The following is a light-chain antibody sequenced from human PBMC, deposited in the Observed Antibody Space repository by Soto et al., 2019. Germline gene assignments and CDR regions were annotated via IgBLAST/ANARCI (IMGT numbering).Light chain of an antibody. Sequence: DIQMTQSPSTLSASVGDRVTITCRASQSIGSWLAWYEKKPGKAPNLLIYKASSLESGVQSRSSGRGSGKEFTLTISSLQTEDLATNYSQQYNTYSTFGQGTRWIT. V-gene: IGKV1-5*03. CDR2: KAS. CDR3: QQYNTYST. CDR1: QSIGSW. J-gene: IGKJ1*01.